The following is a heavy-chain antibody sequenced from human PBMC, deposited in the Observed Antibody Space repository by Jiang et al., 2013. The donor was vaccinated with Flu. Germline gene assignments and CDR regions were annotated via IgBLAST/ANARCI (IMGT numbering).Heavy chain of an antibody. Sequence: QLVESGGGLVQPGGSLRLSCAASGFTFSSYAMSWVRQAPGKGLEWVSVISGNGDRTYNADSVKGRFTISRDNSKNTLYLQMNSLRAEDTAVYYCAKPRRYSSSWFYFDCWGQGTLVTVSS. J-gene: IGHJ4*02. CDR1: GFTFSSYA. CDR3: AKPRRYSSSWFYFDC. V-gene: IGHV3-23*04. D-gene: IGHD6-13*01. CDR2: ISGNGDRT.